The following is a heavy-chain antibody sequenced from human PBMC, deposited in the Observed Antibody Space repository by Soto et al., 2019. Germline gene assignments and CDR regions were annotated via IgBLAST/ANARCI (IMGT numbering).Heavy chain of an antibody. J-gene: IGHJ4*02. CDR2: ISYDGSNK. V-gene: IGHV3-30*18. CDR3: ANFYGSGSYYKDPHY. D-gene: IGHD3-10*01. Sequence: GGSLRLSCAASGFTFSSYGMHWVRQAPGKGLEWVAVISYDGSNKYYADSVKGRFTIPRDNSKNTLYLQMNSLRAEDTAVYYCANFYGSGSYYKDPHYWGQGTLVTVSS. CDR1: GFTFSSYG.